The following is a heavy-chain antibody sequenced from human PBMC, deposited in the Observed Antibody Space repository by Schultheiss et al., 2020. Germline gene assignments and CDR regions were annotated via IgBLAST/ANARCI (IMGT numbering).Heavy chain of an antibody. CDR3: ARQDDYSNYERWFDP. J-gene: IGHJ5*02. Sequence: SETLSLTCTVSGGSISSYYWSWIRQPPGKGLEWIGYIYYSGSTNYNPSLKSRVTISVDTSKNQFSLELRSVSAADTAVYYCARQDDYSNYERWFDPWGQGTLVTVSS. V-gene: IGHV4-59*08. D-gene: IGHD4-11*01. CDR2: IYYSGST. CDR1: GGSISSYY.